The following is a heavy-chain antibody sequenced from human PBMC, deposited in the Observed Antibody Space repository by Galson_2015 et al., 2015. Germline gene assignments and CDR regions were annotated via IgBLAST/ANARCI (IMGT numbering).Heavy chain of an antibody. CDR3: ARVRQTDGLLDY. Sequence: SLRLSCAVSGFTFSSYWMHWVRQAPGKGLVWVSRINSDGRDTTYADSVKGRFTIPRDNAKNTLFLQMNGLRAEDTAVYYCARVRQTDGLLDYWGQGTLVTVSS. CDR1: GFTFSSYW. V-gene: IGHV3-74*01. D-gene: IGHD2-15*01. CDR2: INSDGRDT. J-gene: IGHJ4*02.